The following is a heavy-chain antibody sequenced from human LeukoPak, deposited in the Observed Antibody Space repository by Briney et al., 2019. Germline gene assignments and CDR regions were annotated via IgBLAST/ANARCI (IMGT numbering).Heavy chain of an antibody. CDR2: IRYDGSNK. V-gene: IGHV3-30*02. J-gene: IGHJ4*02. Sequence: GGSLRLSCVASGVTFSSYGMHWVRQAPGKGLEWVAFIRYDGSNKYYADSVKGRFTISRDNSKNTLYLQMNSLRAEDTAVYYCAECYSVSYDFDYWGQGTLVTVSS. D-gene: IGHD1-26*01. CDR1: GVTFSSYG. CDR3: AECYSVSYDFDY.